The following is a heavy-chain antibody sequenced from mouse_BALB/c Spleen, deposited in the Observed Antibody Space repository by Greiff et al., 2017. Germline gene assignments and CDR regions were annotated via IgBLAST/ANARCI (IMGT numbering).Heavy chain of an antibody. CDR2: INPSNGRT. Sequence: QVQLQQPGAELVKPGASVKLSCKASGYTFTSYWMHWVKQRPGQGLEWIGEINPSNGRTNYNEKFKSKATLTVDKSSSTAYMQLSSLTSEDSAVYYCASGYYEGWFAYWGQGTLVTVSA. D-gene: IGHD2-3*01. J-gene: IGHJ3*01. CDR3: ASGYYEGWFAY. V-gene: IGHV1S81*02. CDR1: GYTFTSYW.